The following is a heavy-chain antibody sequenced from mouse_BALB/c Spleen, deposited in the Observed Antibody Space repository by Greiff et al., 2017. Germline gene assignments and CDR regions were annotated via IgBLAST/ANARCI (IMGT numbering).Heavy chain of an antibody. Sequence: EVQVVESGPGLVKPSQSLSLTCSVTGYSITSGYYWNWIRQFPGNKLEWMGYISYDGSNNYNPSLKNRISITRDTSKNQFFLKLNSVTTEDTATYYCAREGNRYFDYWGQGTTLTVSS. J-gene: IGHJ2*01. CDR3: AREGNRYFDY. D-gene: IGHD2-1*01. CDR1: GYSITSGYY. CDR2: ISYDGSN. V-gene: IGHV3-6*02.